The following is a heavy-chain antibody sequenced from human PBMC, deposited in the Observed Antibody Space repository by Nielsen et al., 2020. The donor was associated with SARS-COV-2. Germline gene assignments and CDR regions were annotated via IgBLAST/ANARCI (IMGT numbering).Heavy chain of an antibody. V-gene: IGHV3-9*01. Sequence: SLKISCAASGFTFDDYAMHWVRQAPGKGLEWVSGISWNSGSIGYADSVKGRFTISRDNAKNSLYLQMNSLRAEDTALYYCARGDNRWLRPPFDLWGQGALVTVSS. J-gene: IGHJ5*02. CDR1: GFTFDDYA. CDR3: ARGDNRWLRPPFDL. CDR2: ISWNSGSI. D-gene: IGHD5-24*01.